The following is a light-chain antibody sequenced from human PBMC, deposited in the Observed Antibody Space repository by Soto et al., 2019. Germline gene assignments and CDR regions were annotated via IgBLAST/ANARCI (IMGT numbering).Light chain of an antibody. Sequence: QSALTQPPSVSGSPGQSVTISCTGTSSDIGSYNRVSWYQKPPGTAPKLMIYEVSNRPSGVPDRFSGSKSGNTASLTISGLQAEDEADYYSSSRTSSSTVVFGGGTKLTVL. J-gene: IGLJ2*01. CDR2: EVS. CDR1: SSDIGSYNR. V-gene: IGLV2-18*02. CDR3: SSRTSSSTVV.